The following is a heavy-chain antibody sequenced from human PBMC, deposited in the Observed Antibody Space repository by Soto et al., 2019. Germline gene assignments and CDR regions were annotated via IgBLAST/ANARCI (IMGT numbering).Heavy chain of an antibody. Sequence: ASVKVSCKASGYTFTSYAMHWVRQAPGQRLEWMGWISAGNGNTKYSQKFQGRVTITRDTSASTAYMELSSLRSEDTAVYYCARASLSRSYYYGMDVWGQGTTVTVSS. D-gene: IGHD6-6*01. V-gene: IGHV1-3*01. CDR1: GYTFTSYA. CDR3: ARASLSRSYYYGMDV. CDR2: ISAGNGNT. J-gene: IGHJ6*02.